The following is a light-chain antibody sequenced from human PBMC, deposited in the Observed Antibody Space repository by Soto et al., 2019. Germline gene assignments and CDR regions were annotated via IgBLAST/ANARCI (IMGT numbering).Light chain of an antibody. CDR1: SSNFGAGYD. Sequence: QPVLTQPPSVSGDPGQRVTISCTGSSSNFGAGYDVHWYQQLPGTAPKLLIYGNSNRPSGVPDRFSGSKSGTSASLAITGLQAEDEADYYCQSYDSSLSGWVFGGGTKLTVL. CDR3: QSYDSSLSGWV. V-gene: IGLV1-40*01. J-gene: IGLJ3*02. CDR2: GNS.